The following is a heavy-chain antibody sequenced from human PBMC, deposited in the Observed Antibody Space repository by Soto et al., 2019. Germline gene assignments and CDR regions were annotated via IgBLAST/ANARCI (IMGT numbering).Heavy chain of an antibody. V-gene: IGHV3-30*18. J-gene: IGHJ4*02. CDR1: GFTFSSYG. CDR3: AKGLYHDYGDSNPFDY. CDR2: ISYDGSNK. Sequence: GGSLRLSCAASGFTFSSYGMHWVRQAPGKGLEWVAVISYDGSNKYYADSVKGRFTISRDNSKNTLYLQMNSLRAEDTAVYYCAKGLYHDYGDSNPFDYWGQGTLVTVSS. D-gene: IGHD4-17*01.